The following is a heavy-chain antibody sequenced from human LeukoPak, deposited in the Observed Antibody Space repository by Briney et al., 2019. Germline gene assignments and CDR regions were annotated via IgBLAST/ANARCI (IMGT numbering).Heavy chain of an antibody. V-gene: IGHV3-21*01. CDR1: EFTFSTYS. Sequence: GGSLRLSCAASEFTFSTYSMTWVRQAPGKGLEWVSSITSSGSYIYYADSVKGRFTISRDNPKNTLYLQMNSLRAEDTAVYYCARTYCSGGSCFGEQYGMDVWGQGTTVTVSS. J-gene: IGHJ6*02. D-gene: IGHD2-15*01. CDR3: ARTYCSGGSCFGEQYGMDV. CDR2: ITSSGSYI.